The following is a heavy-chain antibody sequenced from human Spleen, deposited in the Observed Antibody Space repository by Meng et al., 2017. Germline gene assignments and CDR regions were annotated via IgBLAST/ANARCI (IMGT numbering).Heavy chain of an antibody. CDR3: SKDYTGSDDY. CDR2: INPDGSST. V-gene: IGHV3-74*01. CDR1: GFTFSRYW. Sequence: EVQRVESGGRLVELGRSLRLSCAASGFTFSRYWMHWVRKVPGQGLVWVSRINPDGSSTSYADSVKGRFTISRDNAKNTLYLQMTSLRAEDTAVYYCSKDYTGSDDYWGQGTLVTVSS. J-gene: IGHJ4*02. D-gene: IGHD5-12*01.